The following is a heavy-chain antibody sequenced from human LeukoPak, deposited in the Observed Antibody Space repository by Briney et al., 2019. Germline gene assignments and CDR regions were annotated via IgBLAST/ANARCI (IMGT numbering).Heavy chain of an antibody. V-gene: IGHV3-23*01. D-gene: IGHD2-8*01. CDR1: GFTFSSHG. Sequence: PGGSLRLSCAASGFTFSSHGMNWVRQAPGKGLEWVSGISPSGGITYYTDSVKGRFTISRDNSKNTQSLQMNSLRAEDTAVYYCARDRGVTNVDAFDIWGQGTMVTVSS. CDR2: ISPSGGIT. J-gene: IGHJ3*02. CDR3: ARDRGVTNVDAFDI.